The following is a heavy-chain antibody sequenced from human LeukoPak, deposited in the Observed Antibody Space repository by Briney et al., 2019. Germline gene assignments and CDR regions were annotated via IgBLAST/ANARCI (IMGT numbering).Heavy chain of an antibody. V-gene: IGHV3-21*01. Sequence: GGSLRLSCAASGFIFSSYSMNWVRQAPGKGLEWVSSISSSSYIYYADSVKGRFTISRDNAKNSLYLQMNSLRAEDTAVYYCARRLAAAGLDAFDIWGQGTMVTVSS. CDR3: ARRLAAAGLDAFDI. CDR2: ISSSSYI. CDR1: GFIFSSYS. J-gene: IGHJ3*02. D-gene: IGHD6-13*01.